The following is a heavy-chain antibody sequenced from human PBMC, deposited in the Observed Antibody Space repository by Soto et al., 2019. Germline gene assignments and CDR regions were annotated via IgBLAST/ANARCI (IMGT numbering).Heavy chain of an antibody. D-gene: IGHD2-2*01. J-gene: IGHJ6*03. CDR3: ARPXFXYCSSISCSLDYNYYMDV. CDR2: INHSVST. CDR1: GGSLSDYY. V-gene: IGHV4-34*04. Sequence: SETLSLTCGVSGGSLSDYYWSWIRQPPVKGLELIGEINHSVSTNLNPSLKSRATISVDMSTNQFSLTLSSVTAADTALYYYARPXFXYCSSISCSLDYNYYMDVWGTGTAVTVSS.